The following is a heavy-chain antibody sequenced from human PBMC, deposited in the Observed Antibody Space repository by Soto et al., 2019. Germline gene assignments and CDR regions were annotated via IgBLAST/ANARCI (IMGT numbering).Heavy chain of an antibody. CDR3: ARGNHRWLQLWYFDL. CDR2: IIPIFGTV. J-gene: IGHJ2*01. Sequence: ASVKGSCTASGGTFSNYPISWVRQAPGQGLEWMGGIIPIFGTVNYAQKFQGRVTITADESTSTAYMELSSLRSEDTAVYYCARGNHRWLQLWYFDLWGRGTLVTVSS. D-gene: IGHD5-12*01. V-gene: IGHV1-69*13. CDR1: GGTFSNYP.